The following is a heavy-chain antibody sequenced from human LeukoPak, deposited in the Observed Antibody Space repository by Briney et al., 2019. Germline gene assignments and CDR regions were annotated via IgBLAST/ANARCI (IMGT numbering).Heavy chain of an antibody. Sequence: PGGTLRLSCAASGFTFSSYGMSWVRQAPGKGLEWVSAISGSGGSTYCADSVKGRFTISRDNSKNTLYLQMNSLRAEDTAVYYCAFNYGDYAYYYYCMDVWGKGTTVTISS. V-gene: IGHV3-23*01. CDR3: AFNYGDYAYYYYCMDV. CDR1: GFTFSSYG. CDR2: ISGSGGST. J-gene: IGHJ6*03. D-gene: IGHD4-17*01.